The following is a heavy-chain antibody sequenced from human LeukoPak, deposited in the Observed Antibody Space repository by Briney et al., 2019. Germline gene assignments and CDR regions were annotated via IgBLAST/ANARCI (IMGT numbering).Heavy chain of an antibody. CDR2: IYYSGNT. V-gene: IGHV4-59*08. Sequence: PSETLSLTCTVSGGSISSYYWSWLRQPPGKGLEWIGYIYYSGNTNHNPSLKSRVTISLDTSKNQFSLKLSSVTAADTAVYYCARRTKYSRYDYWGQGTLVTVSS. CDR3: ARRTKYSRYDY. CDR1: GGSISSYY. J-gene: IGHJ4*02. D-gene: IGHD6-6*01.